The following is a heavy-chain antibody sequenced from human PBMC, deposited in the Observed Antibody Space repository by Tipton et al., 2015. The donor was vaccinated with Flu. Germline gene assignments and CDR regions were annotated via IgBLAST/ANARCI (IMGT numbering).Heavy chain of an antibody. CDR3: ARDGGVGSGWSYSAGNYYYGMDV. J-gene: IGHJ6*02. CDR1: GGSINRSHYY. D-gene: IGHD6-19*01. V-gene: IGHV4-39*07. CDR2: IYHSGST. Sequence: LRLSCTVSGGSINRSHYYWGWIRQPPGKGLEWIGRIYHSGSTFYHPSLKSRVTISVDTSKNQFSLKLSSVTAAETAVYYCARDGGVGSGWSYSAGNYYYGMDVGGHGATIIVSS.